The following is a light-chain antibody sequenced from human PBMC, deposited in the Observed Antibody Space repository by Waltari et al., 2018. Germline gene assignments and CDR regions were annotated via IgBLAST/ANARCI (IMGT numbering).Light chain of an antibody. V-gene: IGLV2-14*03. CDR3: SSFTRSRTWL. CDR2: GVS. Sequence: QSALTQPASVSGSPGQSITISCTGTDSDIVPYNYVSWYQQHPGRAPQLIIYGVSDRPSGFSNRCAGSKSGHTASLTISGLQAEDEADYYCSSFTRSRTWLFGGGTKVTVL. J-gene: IGLJ3*02. CDR1: DSDIVPYNY.